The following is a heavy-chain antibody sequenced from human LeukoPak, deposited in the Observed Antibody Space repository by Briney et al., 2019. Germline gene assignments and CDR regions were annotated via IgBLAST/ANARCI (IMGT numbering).Heavy chain of an antibody. J-gene: IGHJ4*02. V-gene: IGHV3-66*02. Sequence: PGGSLRLSCAASGFTFSGYWMSWVRQAPGKGLEWVSVIYSGGSTDYADSVKGRFTVSRDNSKNTLYLQMNSLRAEDTAVYYCAKDPATYGDYGAAGFDYWGQGTLVTVSS. CDR2: IYSGGST. CDR1: GFTFSGYW. CDR3: AKDPATYGDYGAAGFDY. D-gene: IGHD4-17*01.